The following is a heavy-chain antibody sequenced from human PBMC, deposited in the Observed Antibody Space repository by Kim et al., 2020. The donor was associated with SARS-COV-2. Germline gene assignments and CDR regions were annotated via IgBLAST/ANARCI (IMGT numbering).Heavy chain of an antibody. J-gene: IGHJ5*01. Sequence: GGSLRLSCAASGFRFSTYWMSWVRQAPGKGLEWVANIKQDGSEKYYVDSVEGRFTISRDNAKNSLHLQMSSLWAEDSAVYFCVRGLGEEAGPYNWFDPWGQGTLVTVSS. CDR3: VRGLGEEAGPYNWFDP. CDR1: GFRFSTYW. D-gene: IGHD6-19*01. V-gene: IGHV3-7*01. CDR2: IKQDGSEK.